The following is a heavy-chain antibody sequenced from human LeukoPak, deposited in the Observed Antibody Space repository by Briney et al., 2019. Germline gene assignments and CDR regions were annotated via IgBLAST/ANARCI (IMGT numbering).Heavy chain of an antibody. Sequence: SVKVSCKASGYTFTSYYMHWARQAPGQGLEWMGGIIPIFGTANYAQKFQGRVTITADESTSTAYMELSSLRSEDTAVYYCASGPVGYSGYVAQDYWGQGTLVTVSS. V-gene: IGHV1-69*13. CDR1: GYTFTSYY. D-gene: IGHD5-12*01. CDR2: IIPIFGTA. CDR3: ASGPVGYSGYVAQDY. J-gene: IGHJ4*02.